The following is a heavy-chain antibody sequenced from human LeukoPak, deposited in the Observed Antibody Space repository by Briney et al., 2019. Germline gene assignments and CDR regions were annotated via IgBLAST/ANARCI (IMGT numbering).Heavy chain of an antibody. V-gene: IGHV3-30*18. Sequence: GGSLRLSCAASGFTFSSYGMHWVRQAPGKGLEWVAVISYDGSNKYYADSVKGRFTISRDISKNTLYLQMNSLRAEDTAVYYCAKVDPDYVYYYYGMDVWGQGTTVTVSS. CDR1: GFTFSSYG. CDR3: AKVDPDYVYYYYGMDV. CDR2: ISYDGSNK. J-gene: IGHJ6*02. D-gene: IGHD3-10*02.